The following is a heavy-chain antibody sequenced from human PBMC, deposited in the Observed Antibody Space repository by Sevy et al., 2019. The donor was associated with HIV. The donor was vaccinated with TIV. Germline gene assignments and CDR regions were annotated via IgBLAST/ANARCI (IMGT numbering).Heavy chain of an antibody. Sequence: GGCLRLSCAASGFTFSSYSMNWVRQAPGKGLEWLSSISSSSSYIYYADSVKGRFTISRDNAKNSLYLQMNSLRAEDTAVYYRARVRGSHTMDVWGQGTTVTVSS. CDR3: ARVRGSHTMDV. D-gene: IGHD3-16*01. CDR2: ISSSSSYI. CDR1: GFTFSSYS. J-gene: IGHJ6*02. V-gene: IGHV3-21*01.